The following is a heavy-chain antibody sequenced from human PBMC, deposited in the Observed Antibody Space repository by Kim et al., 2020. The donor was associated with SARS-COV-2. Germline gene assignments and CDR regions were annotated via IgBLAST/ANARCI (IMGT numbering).Heavy chain of an antibody. Sequence: GRTYYAASVKGRFTISRDNSKNTLYLQMNSLRAEDTAVYYCARSLFRSYWGQGTLVTVSS. CDR3: ARSLFRSY. J-gene: IGHJ4*02. D-gene: IGHD3-10*01. V-gene: IGHV3-53*01. CDR2: GRT.